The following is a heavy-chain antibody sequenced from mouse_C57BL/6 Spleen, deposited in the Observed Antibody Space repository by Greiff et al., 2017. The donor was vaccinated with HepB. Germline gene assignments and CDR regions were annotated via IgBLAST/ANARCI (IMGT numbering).Heavy chain of an antibody. CDR1: GFTFSDYY. Sequence: EVKLVESGGGLVQPGGSLKLSCAASGFTFSDYYMYWVRQTPEKRLEWVAYISNGGGSTYYPDTVKGRFTISRDNAKNTLYLQMSRLKSEDTAMYYCARHGYGNYPYFDYWGQGTTLTVSS. J-gene: IGHJ2*01. D-gene: IGHD2-1*01. CDR2: ISNGGGST. V-gene: IGHV5-12*01. CDR3: ARHGYGNYPYFDY.